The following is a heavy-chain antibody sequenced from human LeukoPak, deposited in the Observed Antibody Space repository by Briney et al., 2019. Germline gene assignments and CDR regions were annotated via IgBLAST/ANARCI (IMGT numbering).Heavy chain of an antibody. J-gene: IGHJ4*02. CDR3: AKDWFRTRVEMATISGF. Sequence: GGSLRLSCAASGFTFSSYAMSWVRQAPGKGLEWVSAISGSGGSTYYADSVKGRFTISRDNSKNTLYLQMNSLRAEDTAVYYCAKDWFRTRVEMATISGFWGQGTLVTVSS. V-gene: IGHV3-23*01. CDR2: ISGSGGST. D-gene: IGHD5-24*01. CDR1: GFTFSSYA.